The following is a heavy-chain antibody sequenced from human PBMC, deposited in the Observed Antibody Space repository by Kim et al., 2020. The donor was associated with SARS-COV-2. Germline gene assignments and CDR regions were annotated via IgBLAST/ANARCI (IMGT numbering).Heavy chain of an antibody. Sequence: SKNNARKCQGRLTMTMDTSTTTVYMELSGLRSEDTAIYYCARDRPHNWFDPWGQGTLVTVSS. CDR2: SK. V-gene: IGHV1-46*01. CDR3: ARDRPHNWFDP. J-gene: IGHJ5*02.